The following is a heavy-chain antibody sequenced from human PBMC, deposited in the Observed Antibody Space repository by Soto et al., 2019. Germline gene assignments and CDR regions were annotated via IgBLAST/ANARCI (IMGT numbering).Heavy chain of an antibody. J-gene: IGHJ4*02. CDR2: IFHDGTA. CDR1: GVSISSGNW. Sequence: SETLSLTCAASGVSISSGNWWTWVRQTPQRGLEYIGEIFHDGTANYYPSFERRVAISVDTSKNQFSLKMTSVTAADTAIYFCARLVYDTRLNYMYFDFWGQGALVTVSS. V-gene: IGHV4-4*02. CDR3: ARLVYDTRLNYMYFDF. D-gene: IGHD3-10*01.